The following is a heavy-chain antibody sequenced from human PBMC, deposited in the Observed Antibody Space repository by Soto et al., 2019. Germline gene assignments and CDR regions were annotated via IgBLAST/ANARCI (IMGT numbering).Heavy chain of an antibody. J-gene: IGHJ4*02. CDR1: GFTFSNYA. CDR3: ARAAGYNYLFLHY. D-gene: IGHD5-18*01. Sequence: QVQLVESGGGVVQPGRSLRLSCVASGFTFSNYAMHWVRQAPGKGLEWVAVISYDGSDKYSADSVRGRFTISRDNSKNTLYLQMDSLRAEVTAVYYCARAAGYNYLFLHYWGQGTLVTVSS. V-gene: IGHV3-30-3*01. CDR2: ISYDGSDK.